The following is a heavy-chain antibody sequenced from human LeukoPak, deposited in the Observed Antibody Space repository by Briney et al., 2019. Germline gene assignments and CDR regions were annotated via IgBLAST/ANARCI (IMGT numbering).Heavy chain of an antibody. CDR1: GYTFTSYY. J-gene: IGHJ4*02. CDR3: ARVENVGNHYYHSTFDY. Sequence: ASVKVSCKASGYTFTSYYMHWVRRAPGQGLEWMGIINPSGGSTSYAQKFQGRVTMTRDTSTSTVYMELSSLRSEDTAVYYCARVENVGNHYYHSTFDYWGQGTLVTVSS. D-gene: IGHD3-22*01. V-gene: IGHV1-46*01. CDR2: INPSGGST.